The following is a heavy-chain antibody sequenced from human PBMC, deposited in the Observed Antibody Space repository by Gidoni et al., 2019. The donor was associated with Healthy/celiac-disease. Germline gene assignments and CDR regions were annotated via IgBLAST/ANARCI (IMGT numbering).Heavy chain of an antibody. CDR1: GFTVSRNY. Sequence: EVQLVESGGGLIQPGGSLSLSCAASGFTVSRNYMSWVRQAPGKGLEWVAVIYSGGSTYYADSVKGRFTISRDNSKNTLYLQMNSLRAEDTAVYYCARDWNGSGSYYRHMDVWGQGTTVTVSS. V-gene: IGHV3-53*01. CDR2: IYSGGST. D-gene: IGHD3-10*01. J-gene: IGHJ6*02. CDR3: ARDWNGSGSYYRHMDV.